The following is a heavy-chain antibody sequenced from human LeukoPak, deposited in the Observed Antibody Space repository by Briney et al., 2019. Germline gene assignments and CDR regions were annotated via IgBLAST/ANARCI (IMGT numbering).Heavy chain of an antibody. CDR3: AKPRAMTTGVGRYFDL. Sequence: GGSLRLSCAAPGFTFSSYAMSWIRQAPGKGLDWVSAVSGGGEDTYYPDSVKGRFTISRDNSKNTLYLQMNSLRVEDTAIYYCAKPRAMTTGVGRYFDLWGRGTLVTVSS. CDR2: VSGGGEDT. J-gene: IGHJ2*01. D-gene: IGHD1-1*01. CDR1: GFTFSSYA. V-gene: IGHV3-23*01.